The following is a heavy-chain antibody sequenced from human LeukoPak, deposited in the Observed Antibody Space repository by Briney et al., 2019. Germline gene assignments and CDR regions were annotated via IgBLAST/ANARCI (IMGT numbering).Heavy chain of an antibody. Sequence: ASVKVSCKASGYTFTSYGISWVRQAPGQGLEWMGWISAYNGNTNYAQKLQGRVTMTTDTSTSTAYMELSSLRSEDTAVYYCARDPGTIVGATSYYFDYWGQGTLVTVSS. J-gene: IGHJ4*02. CDR3: ARDPGTIVGATSYYFDY. CDR2: ISAYNGNT. V-gene: IGHV1-18*01. D-gene: IGHD1-26*01. CDR1: GYTFTSYG.